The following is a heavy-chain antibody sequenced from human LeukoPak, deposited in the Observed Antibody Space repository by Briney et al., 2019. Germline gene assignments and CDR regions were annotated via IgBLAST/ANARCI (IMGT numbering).Heavy chain of an antibody. CDR3: ARALAFGGWLDP. J-gene: IGHJ5*02. CDR1: GFTVSSTY. CDR2: IYGDGTT. Sequence: GGSLRLSCAASGFTVSSTYMNWVRQVPGKGLEWVSVIYGDGTTFYADSVKGRFTVSRDNSKNTLFLQMNSLRAEDTAVYYCARALAFGGWLDPWGRGTLVTVSS. D-gene: IGHD3-16*01. V-gene: IGHV3-53*01.